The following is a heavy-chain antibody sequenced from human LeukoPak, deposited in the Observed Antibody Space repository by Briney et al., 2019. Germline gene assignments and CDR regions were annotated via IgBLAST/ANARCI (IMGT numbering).Heavy chain of an antibody. CDR3: ARDPLYYYGMDV. V-gene: IGHV3-30*03. Sequence: GRSLRLSCAVSGFTFSSYGMHWVRQAPGKGLEWVAVISYDGSNKYYADSVKGRFTISRDNSKNTLYLQMNSLRAEDTAVYYCARDPLYYYGMDVWGQGTTVTVSS. CDR2: ISYDGSNK. J-gene: IGHJ6*02. CDR1: GFTFSSYG.